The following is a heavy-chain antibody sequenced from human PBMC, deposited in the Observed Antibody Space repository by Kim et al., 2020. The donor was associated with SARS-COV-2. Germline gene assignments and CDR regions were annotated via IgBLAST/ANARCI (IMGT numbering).Heavy chain of an antibody. V-gene: IGHV3-23*01. Sequence: GGSLRLSCAASGFTFTSYLMTWVRQAPGKGLEWVSAVTGSGGFTYYADSVKGRFTISRDNSKNTLYLQMNSLRAEDTAIYYCAKDVSHISIFGVISRGGMDVWGQGTTVTVYS. CDR2: VTGSGGFT. J-gene: IGHJ6*02. CDR1: GFTFTSYL. CDR3: AKDVSHISIFGVISRGGMDV. D-gene: IGHD3-3*01.